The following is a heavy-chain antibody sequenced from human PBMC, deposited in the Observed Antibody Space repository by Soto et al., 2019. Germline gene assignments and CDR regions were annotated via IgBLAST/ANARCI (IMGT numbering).Heavy chain of an antibody. CDR2: ISAYNGNT. CDR3: ARDGSSSYYYDSSALGNFDY. V-gene: IGHV1-18*01. CDR1: GYTFTSYG. D-gene: IGHD3-22*01. Sequence: ASVKVSCKASGYTFTSYGISWVRQAPGQGLEWMGWISAYNGNTNYAQKLQGRVTMTTDTSTSTAHMELRSLRSDDTAVYYCARDGSSSYYYDSSALGNFDYWGQGTLVTVSS. J-gene: IGHJ4*02.